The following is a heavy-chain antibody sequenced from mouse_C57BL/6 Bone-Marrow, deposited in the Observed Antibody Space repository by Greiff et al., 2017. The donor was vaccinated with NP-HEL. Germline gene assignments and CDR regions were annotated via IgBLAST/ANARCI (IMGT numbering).Heavy chain of an antibody. D-gene: IGHD1-1*01. J-gene: IGHJ2*01. V-gene: IGHV1-7*01. CDR1: GYTFTSYW. CDR2: INPSSGYT. Sequence: QVQLKQSGAELAKPGASVKLSCKASGYTFTSYWLHWVKQRPGQGLEWIGYINPSSGYTKYNQKFKDKATLTADKSSSTAYMQLSSLTYEDSAVYYCAPHYYGSRVLYYFDYWGQGTTLTVSS. CDR3: APHYYGSRVLYYFDY.